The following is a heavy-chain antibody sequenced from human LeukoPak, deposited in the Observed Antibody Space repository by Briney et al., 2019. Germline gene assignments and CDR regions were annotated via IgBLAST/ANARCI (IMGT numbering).Heavy chain of an antibody. J-gene: IGHJ5*02. D-gene: IGHD6-6*01. Sequence: GGSLRLSCAGSGCTFSSYWVHWVRQAPRKGVGGVRRINSDGSGTTYADSVKGRFTIPRDNAKNTLYLQMNSLRADDTAVYYCARGRQLRIWFDLWGQGTLVTVSS. CDR3: ARGRQLRIWFDL. CDR2: INSDGSGT. CDR1: GCTFSSYW. V-gene: IGHV3-74*01.